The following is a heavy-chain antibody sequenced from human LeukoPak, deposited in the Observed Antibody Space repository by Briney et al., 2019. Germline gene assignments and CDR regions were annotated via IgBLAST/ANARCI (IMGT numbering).Heavy chain of an antibody. CDR1: GYTLIDFF. Sequence: ASVKVSCKASGYTLIDFFIHWVRQAPGQGLEWMGRINPNSGGTEYPPNFQGRVTMTRDTSIRATYMELNRLTSDDTAVYYCARDLSSTSNWEFDYWGQGTLVAVSS. CDR3: ARDLSSTSNWEFDY. CDR2: INPNSGGT. D-gene: IGHD7-27*01. V-gene: IGHV1-2*06. J-gene: IGHJ4*02.